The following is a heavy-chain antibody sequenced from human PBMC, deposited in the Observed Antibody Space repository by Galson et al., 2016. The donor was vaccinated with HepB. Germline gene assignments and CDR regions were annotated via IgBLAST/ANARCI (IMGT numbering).Heavy chain of an antibody. V-gene: IGHV4-59*12. J-gene: IGHJ6*02. CDR2: IYYSGST. Sequence: SETLSLTCSVSGGSISNYYWSWIRQSPGKGLEGIGYIYYSGSTDYNPSPKRRVTISLDTSKNQFSLRLGSVPDADTAVYYGARERLGGAPATMDVWGQGPRSPSP. D-gene: IGHD2-2*01. CDR3: ARERLGGAPATMDV. CDR1: GGSISNYY.